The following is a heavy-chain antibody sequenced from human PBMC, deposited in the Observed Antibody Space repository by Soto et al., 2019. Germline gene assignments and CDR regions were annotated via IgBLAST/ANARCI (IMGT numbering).Heavy chain of an antibody. J-gene: IGHJ6*02. Sequence: SVKVSCKASGGTFSSYAISWVRQAPGQGLEWMGGIIPIFGTANYAQKFQGRVTITADESTSTAYMELSSLRSEDTAVYYCARAYYYDSSGSPPGYYGMDVWGQGTTVTVSS. CDR3: ARAYYYDSSGSPPGYYGMDV. CDR1: GGTFSSYA. D-gene: IGHD3-22*01. V-gene: IGHV1-69*13. CDR2: IIPIFGTA.